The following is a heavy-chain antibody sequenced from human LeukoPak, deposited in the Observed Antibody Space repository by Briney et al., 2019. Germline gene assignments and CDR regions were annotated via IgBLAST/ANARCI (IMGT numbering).Heavy chain of an antibody. CDR2: ISAYNGNT. J-gene: IGHJ4*02. CDR1: GYTFTSYS. D-gene: IGHD1-26*01. CDR3: ARGLGGSGSYFLTFDY. V-gene: IGHV1-18*01. Sequence: GASPKVSCKASGYTFTSYSINWVRQTPGQGLEWMGWISAYNGNTKYAQKLQGRVTMTTDTSTSTAYMELRSLRSDDTAVYYCARGLGGSGSYFLTFDYWGQGTLVTVSS.